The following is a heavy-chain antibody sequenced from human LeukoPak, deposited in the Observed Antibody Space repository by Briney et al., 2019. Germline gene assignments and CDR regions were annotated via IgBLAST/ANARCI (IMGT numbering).Heavy chain of an antibody. CDR3: ARDRIAVAGRTDY. CDR1: GFTVSSNY. CDR2: IHSGSNT. D-gene: IGHD6-19*01. Sequence: PGGSLRLSCAASGFTVSSNYMSWVRQTPGKGLEWVSVIHSGSNTYYADSVKGRFTISRDNSKNTLYLQMNNLRAEDTAVYYCARDRIAVAGRTDYWGQGTLVTVSS. J-gene: IGHJ4*02. V-gene: IGHV3-53*01.